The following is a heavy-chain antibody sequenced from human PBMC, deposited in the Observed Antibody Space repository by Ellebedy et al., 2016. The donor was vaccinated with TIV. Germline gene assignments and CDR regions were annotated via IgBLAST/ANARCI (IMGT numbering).Heavy chain of an antibody. CDR2: INHSGHT. D-gene: IGHD1-1*01. CDR3: ARDRRTGPSSPPDGIDT. Sequence: SETLSLXXTVSGASISSNHWCSWLRQPPGKVLEWIGEINHSGHTNYNSSLKSRVTISIDRSKNQFSLNLSSVTAADTAVYYCARDRRTGPSSPPDGIDTWGQGTMVTVSS. V-gene: IGHV4-4*02. J-gene: IGHJ3*02. CDR1: GASISSNHW.